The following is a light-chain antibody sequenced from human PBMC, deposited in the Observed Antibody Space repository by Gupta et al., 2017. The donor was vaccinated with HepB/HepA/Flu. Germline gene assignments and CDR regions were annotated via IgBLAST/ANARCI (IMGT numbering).Light chain of an antibody. V-gene: IGKV3-15*01. CDR1: ESVGTN. CDR3: VQYTQWPIT. Sequence: ERGMTQSQATLSVSPGERATLSWRASESVGTNLAWYQHKPGQAPRLLIYAISTRATGIPARFSGSGSGTEFTLTISSLQSEDFAIYYCVQYTQWPITFGQGTQLDIK. J-gene: IGKJ5*01. CDR2: AIS.